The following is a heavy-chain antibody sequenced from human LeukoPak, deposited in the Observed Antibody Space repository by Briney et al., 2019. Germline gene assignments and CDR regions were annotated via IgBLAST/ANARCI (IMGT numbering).Heavy chain of an antibody. CDR3: ARNGQQLAYYFDY. V-gene: IGHV3-21*01. Sequence: GGALRLPCAASGFTFSSYSMNWVRQAPGKGLEWVSSISSSSSCIYYADSVKGRFTISRDNAKNSLYLQMNSLRAEDTAVYYCARNGQQLAYYFDYWGQGTLVTVSS. J-gene: IGHJ4*02. D-gene: IGHD6-6*01. CDR2: ISSSSSCI. CDR1: GFTFSSYS.